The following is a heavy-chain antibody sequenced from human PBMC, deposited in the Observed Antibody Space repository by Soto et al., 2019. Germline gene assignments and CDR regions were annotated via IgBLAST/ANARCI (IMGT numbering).Heavy chain of an antibody. CDR2: ISDDGSNK. J-gene: IGHJ4*02. CDR3: ARVRPTMIVEGLLDY. V-gene: IGHV3-30-3*01. D-gene: IGHD3-22*01. Sequence: QVQLVESGGGVVQPGRSLRLSCAASGFTFSSYAMHWVRQAPGKGLEWVAVISDDGSNKYYADSVKGRFTISRDNSKNTLYLQMNSLRAEDTAVYYCARVRPTMIVEGLLDYWGQGTLVTVSS. CDR1: GFTFSSYA.